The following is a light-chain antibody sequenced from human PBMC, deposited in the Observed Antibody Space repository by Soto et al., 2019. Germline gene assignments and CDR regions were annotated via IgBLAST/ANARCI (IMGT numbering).Light chain of an antibody. CDR1: QTIRSDY. Sequence: ETVLTQSPGTLSLSPGERATLSCRASQTIRSDYLAWYQQKPGQAPRLLIYGASRKASGIPDRFSGSGSGTDFTLTISGLEPEDFAMYYCQQYGTSPPFTFGPGT. J-gene: IGKJ3*01. CDR2: GAS. V-gene: IGKV3-20*01. CDR3: QQYGTSPPFT.